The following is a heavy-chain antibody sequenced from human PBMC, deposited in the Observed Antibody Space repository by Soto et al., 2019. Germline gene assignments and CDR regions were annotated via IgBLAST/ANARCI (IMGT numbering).Heavy chain of an antibody. V-gene: IGHV3-53*01. CDR2: IYSGGST. J-gene: IGHJ6*02. Sequence: PEGSLRLSCAASGFTVSSNYMSWFRQAPGNGLQCVSVIYSGGSTYYADSVKGRFTISRDNSKNTLYLQMNSLRAEDTAVYYCARDEIRVTIFGPRYYYYYGMDVWGQGTTVTVSS. CDR1: GFTVSSNY. CDR3: ARDEIRVTIFGPRYYYYYGMDV. D-gene: IGHD3-3*01.